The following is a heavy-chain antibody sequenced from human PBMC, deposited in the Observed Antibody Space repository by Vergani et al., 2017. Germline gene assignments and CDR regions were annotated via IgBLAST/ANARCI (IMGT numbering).Heavy chain of an antibody. CDR3: VKDAGSYENFFDS. CDR2: LTGDGGST. V-gene: IGHV3-23*01. J-gene: IGHJ4*02. Sequence: EVQLLESGGSLKQPGGSVRLSCAASGFTFSTYAMHWVRPAPGKGLEWVSALTGDGGSTYYADSFKGRFIISRDNSRDTLYLQMNSLRPEDTATYYCVKDAGSYENFFDSWGQGTLVTVSS. D-gene: IGHD1-26*01. CDR1: GFTFSTYA.